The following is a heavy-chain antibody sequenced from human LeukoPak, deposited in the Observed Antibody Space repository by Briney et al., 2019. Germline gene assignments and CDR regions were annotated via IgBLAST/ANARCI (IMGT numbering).Heavy chain of an antibody. V-gene: IGHV3-23*01. D-gene: IGHD3-16*02. CDR3: ARDPGAWRYFDY. Sequence: GGSLRLSCAASGFTFSSYAMSWVRQAPGKWLEWVSTISSSGRSTYYEDSVKGRFAISRDNSKNTWFLQVNSLRAEGTAVYYCARDPGAWRYFDYWGQGILVTVSS. J-gene: IGHJ4*02. CDR1: GFTFSSYA. CDR2: ISSSGRST.